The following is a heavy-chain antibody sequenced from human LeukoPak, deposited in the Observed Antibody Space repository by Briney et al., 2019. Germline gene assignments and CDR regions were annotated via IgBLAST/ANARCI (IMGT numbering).Heavy chain of an antibody. V-gene: IGHV3-64*01. CDR3: ARDHCSSISCRGPFDP. Sequence: GGSLRLSCAASTFTFSNYAMHWVRQAPGKGLEYVAAISSNGGSTYYENSVKGRFTISRDNSKNTLYLQMGSLRAEDMAVYYCARDHCSSISCRGPFDPWGQGTLVTVSS. J-gene: IGHJ5*02. CDR1: TFTFSNYA. D-gene: IGHD2-2*01. CDR2: ISSNGGST.